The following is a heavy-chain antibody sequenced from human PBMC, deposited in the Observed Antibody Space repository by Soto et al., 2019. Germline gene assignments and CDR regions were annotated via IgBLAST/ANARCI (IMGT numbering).Heavy chain of an antibody. Sequence: ASVKVSCKASGYTFTSYGISWVRQAPGQGLEWMGWISAYNGNTNYARKLQGRVTMTTDTSTSTAYMELRSLRSDDTAVYYCARDPGSSSWHGMDVWGQGTTVTVSS. CDR1: GYTFTSYG. D-gene: IGHD6-6*01. CDR2: ISAYNGNT. V-gene: IGHV1-18*01. J-gene: IGHJ6*02. CDR3: ARDPGSSSWHGMDV.